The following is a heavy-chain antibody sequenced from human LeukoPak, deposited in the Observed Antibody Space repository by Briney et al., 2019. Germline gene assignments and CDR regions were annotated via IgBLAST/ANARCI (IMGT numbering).Heavy chain of an antibody. J-gene: IGHJ6*02. Sequence: GGSLRLSCAASGFRFSNYFMHWVRQAPGKGLVWVSRINNDGSSTTYADSAKGRFTISRDNAKNTLYLQMNSLRAEDTAVYYCARVGYCSGASCYSPNYYYGMDVWGQGNTVTVSS. CDR3: ARVGYCSGASCYSPNYYYGMDV. D-gene: IGHD2-15*01. CDR2: INNDGSST. CDR1: GFRFSNYF. V-gene: IGHV3-74*01.